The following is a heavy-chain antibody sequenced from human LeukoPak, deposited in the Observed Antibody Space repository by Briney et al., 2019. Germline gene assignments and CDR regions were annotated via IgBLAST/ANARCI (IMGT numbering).Heavy chain of an antibody. V-gene: IGHV3-15*01. Sequence: PGGSLRLSCAASGFTFSNAWISSVRQAPGRGLEWVDRIKSKTDGGTKDHAAPVKGRFTISRDDSKNTLYLQMNSLKTEDTAVYYWTTDQIWFTYFDYWGQGTLVTVSS. CDR3: TTDQIWFTYFDY. CDR1: GFTFSNAW. CDR2: IKSKTDGGTK. J-gene: IGHJ4*02. D-gene: IGHD5-18*01.